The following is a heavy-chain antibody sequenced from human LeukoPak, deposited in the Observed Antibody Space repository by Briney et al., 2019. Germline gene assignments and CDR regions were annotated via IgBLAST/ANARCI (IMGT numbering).Heavy chain of an antibody. CDR1: GVSISSSSHW. V-gene: IGHV4-39*01. J-gene: IGHJ5*02. D-gene: IGHD4-17*01. CDR3: ARRDYGVPFDP. CDR2: IYYTGST. Sequence: SETLSLTCTVSGVSISSSSHWWGWIRQPPGRGLEWIGTIYYTGSTYYNPSLKSRVTISADTSRNQFSLKLSSVTAADTAVYYCARRDYGVPFDPWGPGTLVTVSS.